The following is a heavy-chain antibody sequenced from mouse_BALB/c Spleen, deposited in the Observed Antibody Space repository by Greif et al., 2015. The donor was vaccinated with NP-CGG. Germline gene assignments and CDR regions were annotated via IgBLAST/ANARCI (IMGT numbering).Heavy chain of an antibody. D-gene: IGHD1-1*01. V-gene: IGHV1-5*01. CDR2: IYPGNSDT. J-gene: IGHJ1*01. CDR3: TRYYYGSSWGYFDV. Sequence: VQLQQSGTALARPGASVKMSCKASGYSFTSYWMHWVKQRPGQGLEWIGAIYPGNSDTSYNQKFKGKAKLTAVTSASTAYMELSSLTNEDSAVYYCTRYYYGSSWGYFDVWGAGTTVTVSS. CDR1: GYSFTSYW.